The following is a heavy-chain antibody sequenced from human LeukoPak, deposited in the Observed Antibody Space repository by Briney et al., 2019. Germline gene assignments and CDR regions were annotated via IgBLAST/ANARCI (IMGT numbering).Heavy chain of an antibody. J-gene: IGHJ6*04. CDR1: GFTVSGNY. CDR3: AELGITMIGGV. CDR2: ISSSGSTI. Sequence: GGSLRLSCAVSGFTVSGNYMSWVRQAPGKGLEWASYISSSGSTIYHADSVKGRFTISRDNAKNSLYLQMNSLRAEDTAVYYCAELGITMIGGVWGKGTTVTISS. V-gene: IGHV3-11*04. D-gene: IGHD3-10*02.